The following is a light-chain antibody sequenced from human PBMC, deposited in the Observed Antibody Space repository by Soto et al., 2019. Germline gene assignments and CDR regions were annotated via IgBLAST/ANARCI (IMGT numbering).Light chain of an antibody. CDR1: QGISNF. V-gene: IGKV1-27*01. Sequence: DIQMTQSPSSLSASVGDRVTITCRASQGISNFLAWYQQKPGKVPKLLISAASTLQSGVPSRFSGSGSGTDFTLTISSLQPEDGATDYCQKYYSAPYTFGQGTKLEIK. CDR3: QKYYSAPYT. CDR2: AAS. J-gene: IGKJ2*01.